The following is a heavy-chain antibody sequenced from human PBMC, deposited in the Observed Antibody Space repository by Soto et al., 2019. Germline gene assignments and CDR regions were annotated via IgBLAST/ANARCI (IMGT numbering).Heavy chain of an antibody. V-gene: IGHV4-30-2*01. CDR1: GGSISSGGYS. Sequence: QLQLQESGSGRVKPSQTLSLTCAVSGGSISSGGYSWSWIRQPPGKGLEWIGYIYHSGSTYYNPSLKSRVTISVDRSKNQFSLKLSSVTAADTAVYYCARGNVVPLDYWGQGTLVTVSS. D-gene: IGHD2-21*01. CDR3: ARGNVVPLDY. CDR2: IYHSGST. J-gene: IGHJ4*02.